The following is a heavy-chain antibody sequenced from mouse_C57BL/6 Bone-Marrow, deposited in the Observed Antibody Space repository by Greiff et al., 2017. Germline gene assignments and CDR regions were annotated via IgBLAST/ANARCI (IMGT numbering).Heavy chain of an antibody. Sequence: VQLQESGPELVKPGASVKISCKASGYAFSSSWMNWVKQRPGKGLEWIGRIYPGDGDTNYNGKFKGKATLTADKSSSTAYMQLSSLTSEDSAVYFCASLYTGGYFDVWGTGTTVTVSS. V-gene: IGHV1-82*01. CDR1: GYAFSSSW. CDR2: IYPGDGDT. CDR3: ASLYTGGYFDV. J-gene: IGHJ1*03. D-gene: IGHD2-1*01.